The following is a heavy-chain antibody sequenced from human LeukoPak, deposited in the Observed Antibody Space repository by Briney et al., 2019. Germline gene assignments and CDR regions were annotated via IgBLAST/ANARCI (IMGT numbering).Heavy chain of an antibody. CDR1: GFTFSSYS. D-gene: IGHD6-13*01. CDR3: ARLPPYSSSWYGDAFDI. CDR2: ISSSSSYI. Sequence: GGSLRLSCAASGFTFSSYSRNWVRQAPGKGLEWVSSISSSSSYIYYAYSVKGRFTISRDNAKNSLYLQMNSLRAEDTAVYYCARLPPYSSSWYGDAFDIWGRGTMVTVSS. V-gene: IGHV3-21*06. J-gene: IGHJ3*02.